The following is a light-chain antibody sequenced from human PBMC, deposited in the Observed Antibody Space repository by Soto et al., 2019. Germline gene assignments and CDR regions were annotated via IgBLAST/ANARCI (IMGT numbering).Light chain of an antibody. CDR2: DTS. J-gene: IGKJ5*01. Sequence: IVLTQSPGTLSFSPCEIATLSCSSSQSVSIKLAWYQQKPGQAPRLLIYDTSTRATGIPARFSGSGSGTEFTLTISSLQSEDFAVYYCQQYNNWPPITFGQGTRLEIK. CDR3: QQYNNWPPIT. V-gene: IGKV3-15*01. CDR1: QSVSIK.